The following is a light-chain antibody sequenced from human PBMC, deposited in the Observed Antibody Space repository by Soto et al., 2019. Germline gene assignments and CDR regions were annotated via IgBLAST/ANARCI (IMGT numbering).Light chain of an antibody. V-gene: IGLV2-8*01. CDR2: EIN. J-gene: IGLJ1*01. CDR3: SAYAGSSNV. CDR1: SSDVGGYNY. Sequence: QSALTQPPSASGSPGQSVAISCTGTSSDVGGYNYVSWYQQQPGKAPKLMIYEINNRPSGVPDRFSGSKSGNTASLTVSGLRAEAEADYYCSAYAGSSNVFGTGTKLTVL.